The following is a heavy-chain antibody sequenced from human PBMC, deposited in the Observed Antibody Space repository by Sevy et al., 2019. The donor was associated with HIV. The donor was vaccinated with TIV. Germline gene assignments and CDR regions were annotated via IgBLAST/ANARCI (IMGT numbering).Heavy chain of an antibody. V-gene: IGHV2-5*01. CDR1: GFSLSTSGVG. D-gene: IGHD3-22*01. J-gene: IGHJ1*01. CDR2: IYWNDDQ. CDR3: AHRGGVHFYDSSGYYSRAEYFEH. Sequence: SGPTLVKPTQTLTLTCTFSGFSLSTSGVGVGWIRQPPGKALEWLALIYWNDDQRYSPSLKSRLTITKDTSKNQVGLTMTNMDPVDTATYYCAHRGGVHFYDSSGYYSRAEYFEHWGQGTLVTVSS.